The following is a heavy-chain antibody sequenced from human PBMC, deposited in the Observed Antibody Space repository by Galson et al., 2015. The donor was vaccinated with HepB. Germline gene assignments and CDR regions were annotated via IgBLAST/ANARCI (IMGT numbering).Heavy chain of an antibody. D-gene: IGHD4-17*01. CDR3: ASVDRDYDTIDY. CDR1: GYTFTSHA. J-gene: IGHJ4*02. V-gene: IGHV1-3*01. Sequence: SVKVSCKASGYTFTSHAMHWVRQAPGQRLEWMGWINAGNGNTKYSQKFQGRVTITRDTSASTAYMELSSLRSEDTAVYYCASVDRDYDTIDYWGQGTLVTVSS. CDR2: INAGNGNT.